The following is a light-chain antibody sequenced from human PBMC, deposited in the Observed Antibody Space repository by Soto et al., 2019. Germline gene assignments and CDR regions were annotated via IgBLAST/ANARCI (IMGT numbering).Light chain of an antibody. V-gene: IGLV1-51*01. CDR2: DNN. Sequence: QSVLTQPPSVSAAPGQKVTISCSGSSSNIGNNYVSWNQQLPGTAPKLLIYDNNKRPSGIPDRFSGSKSGTSATLGITGLQTGDEADYYCGTWDSSLSVVFGGGTKLTVL. J-gene: IGLJ2*01. CDR3: GTWDSSLSVV. CDR1: SSNIGNNY.